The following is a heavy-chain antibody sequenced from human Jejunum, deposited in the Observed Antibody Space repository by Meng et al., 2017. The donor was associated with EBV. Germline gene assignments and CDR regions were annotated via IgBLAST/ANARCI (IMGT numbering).Heavy chain of an antibody. CDR1: GYTFSRYA. J-gene: IGHJ4*02. CDR3: ASDISTATFGY. CDR2: INTRTGNP. D-gene: IGHD2-21*02. V-gene: IGHV7-4-1*02. Sequence: QGQCVQTGCELKKPGALGQVCGKASGYTFSRYAMNWVRQAPGQGLEWMGWINTRTGNPAYAQGFTGRFVFSLDTSVSTAYLQISSLKAEDTAVYYCASDISTATFGYWGQGTLVTVSS.